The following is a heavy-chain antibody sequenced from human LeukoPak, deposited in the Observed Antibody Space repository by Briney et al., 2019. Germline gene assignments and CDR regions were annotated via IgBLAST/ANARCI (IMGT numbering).Heavy chain of an antibody. Sequence: GGSLRHSCAASGFTFSNYGMSWVRQAPGKGLEWVSSISGSGRSTYYADSVKGRFAISRDNSKNTLYLQMNSLRADDTAVYYCAKDQWDIVVVPAATLDYWGQGSLVTVSS. V-gene: IGHV3-23*01. CDR1: GFTFSNYG. J-gene: IGHJ4*02. D-gene: IGHD2-2*01. CDR3: AKDQWDIVVVPAATLDY. CDR2: ISGSGRST.